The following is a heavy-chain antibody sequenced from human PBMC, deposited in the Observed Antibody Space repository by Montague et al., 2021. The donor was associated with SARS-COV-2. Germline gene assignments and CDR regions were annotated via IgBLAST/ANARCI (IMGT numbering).Heavy chain of an antibody. D-gene: IGHD2/OR15-2a*01. CDR3: ARLPHKNSYGMDV. Sequence: SETLSLTCTVSGGSISTYYWNWIRQLPGKGLEWIGYINYSGSTNXNSSLQSRIIISVDTSKIQLSLKLNSVTAADTAIYYCARLPHKNSYGMDVWGQGTTVTVSS. V-gene: IGHV4-59*01. CDR2: INYSGST. J-gene: IGHJ6*02. CDR1: GGSISTYY.